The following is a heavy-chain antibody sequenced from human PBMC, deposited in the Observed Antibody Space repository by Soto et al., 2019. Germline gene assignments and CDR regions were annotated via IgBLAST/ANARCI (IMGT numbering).Heavy chain of an antibody. V-gene: IGHV3-7*01. J-gene: IGHJ4*02. CDR2: INQDGSEK. CDR3: SRSLNS. Sequence: GGSLRLSCAASVCTFSTYWMDWVRQTPGKGLEWVANINQDGSEKNYVDSVKGRFTIYRDNAKNSLYLQMSSLTAEDSALYYCSRSLNSWGQGTLVTVSS. CDR1: VCTFSTYW.